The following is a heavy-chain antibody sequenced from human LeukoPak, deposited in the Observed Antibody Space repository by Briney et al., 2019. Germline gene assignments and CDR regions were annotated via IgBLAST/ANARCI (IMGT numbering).Heavy chain of an antibody. CDR2: IYYSGST. V-gene: IGHV4-31*03. Sequence: SETLSLTCTVAGASVTSGGYYWSWIRQNPGKGLEWFGYIYYSGSTYYSPSLKSRVTISVDTSKNQFSLKLSSVTAADTAVFYCARWANPGYCSSTSCYIFDYWGQGTLVTVSS. CDR3: ARWANPGYCSSTSCYIFDY. CDR1: GASVTSGGYY. J-gene: IGHJ4*02. D-gene: IGHD2-2*02.